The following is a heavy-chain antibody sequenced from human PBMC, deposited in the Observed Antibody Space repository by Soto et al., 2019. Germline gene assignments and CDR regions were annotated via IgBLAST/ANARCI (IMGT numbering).Heavy chain of an antibody. D-gene: IGHD4-17*01. CDR2: IYYSGST. J-gene: IGHJ4*02. CDR1: GGSISSGGYY. CDR3: ARQKVSRFYGEVDFFDY. Sequence: PSETLSLTCTVSGGSISSGGYYWSWIRQHPGKGLEWIGYIYYSGSTYYNPSLKSRVTISIDTSNKHLSLHLSSVTAADTAVYYCARQKVSRFYGEVDFFDYWGLGTLVTVS. V-gene: IGHV4-31*03.